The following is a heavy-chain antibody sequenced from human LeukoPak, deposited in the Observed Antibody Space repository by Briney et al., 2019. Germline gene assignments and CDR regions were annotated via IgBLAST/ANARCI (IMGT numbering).Heavy chain of an antibody. V-gene: IGHV4-34*01. CDR3: ARRNPQLAGFDL. J-gene: IGHJ2*01. CDR1: GGSFSFYY. D-gene: IGHD3-10*01. Sequence: SETLSFTCAVYGGSFSFYYWTWIRQPPGKGLEWIGEINNSGITNSSPSLKSRVTISLDTSKNHFSLKLDSVTAADTAVYYCARRNPQLAGFDLWGRGTLVTVSS. CDR2: INNSGIT.